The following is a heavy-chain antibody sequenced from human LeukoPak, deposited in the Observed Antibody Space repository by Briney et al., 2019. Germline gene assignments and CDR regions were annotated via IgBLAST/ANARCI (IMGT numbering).Heavy chain of an antibody. Sequence: GASVKVSCKASGGTFSSYAISWVRQAPGKGLEWMGGFDPGDGETFYAQKFQGRVTMTEDTSTDTAYIELSSLRSEDTAVYFCATPHARDLNTPVASNYFYYEMVVWGQGTTVTVSS. CDR3: ATPHARDLNTPVASNYFYYEMVV. D-gene: IGHD5-18*01. CDR1: GGTFSSYA. V-gene: IGHV1-24*01. CDR2: FDPGDGET. J-gene: IGHJ6*02.